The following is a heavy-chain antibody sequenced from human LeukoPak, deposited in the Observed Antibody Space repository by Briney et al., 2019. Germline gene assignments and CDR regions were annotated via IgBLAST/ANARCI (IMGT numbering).Heavy chain of an antibody. Sequence: SETLSLTCAVYGGSFSGYYWSWIRQPPGKGLEWIGYIYYSGSTNYNPSLKSRVTISVDTSKNQFSLKLSSVTAADTAVYYCARGGPSYGDYGYWGQGTLVTVSS. CDR3: ARGGPSYGDYGY. CDR1: GGSFSGYY. D-gene: IGHD4-17*01. CDR2: IYYSGST. J-gene: IGHJ4*02. V-gene: IGHV4-59*01.